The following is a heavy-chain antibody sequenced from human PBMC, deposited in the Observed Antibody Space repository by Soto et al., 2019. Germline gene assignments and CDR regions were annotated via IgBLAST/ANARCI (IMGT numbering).Heavy chain of an antibody. CDR2: IYHGGST. CDR3: ASWYYDFWRGHPKGMDV. V-gene: IGHV4-38-2*01. CDR1: GYSISSGYD. Sequence: PSETLSLTCAVSGYSISSGYDWGWLRQPPGKGLEWIGSIYHGGSTYYNPSLNSRVTLSIDMTNNHVSLILNSVTAADTAVYYCASWYYDFWRGHPKGMDVWGQGTTVTVSS. J-gene: IGHJ6*02. D-gene: IGHD3-3*01.